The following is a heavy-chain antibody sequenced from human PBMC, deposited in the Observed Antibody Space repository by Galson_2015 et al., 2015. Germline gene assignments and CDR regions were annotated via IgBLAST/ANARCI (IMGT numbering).Heavy chain of an antibody. Sequence: SLRLSCAASGFTFSSYAMSWVRQAPGKGLEWVSLITASGGSPYYADSVTRRFTISRDNSKNTLCLQMNSLRAEDTAMYYCAKGVGSDFYYANDYWGQGTLVTVSS. CDR1: GFTFSSYA. CDR3: AKGVGSDFYYANDY. V-gene: IGHV3-23*01. CDR2: ITASGGSP. D-gene: IGHD3-22*01. J-gene: IGHJ4*02.